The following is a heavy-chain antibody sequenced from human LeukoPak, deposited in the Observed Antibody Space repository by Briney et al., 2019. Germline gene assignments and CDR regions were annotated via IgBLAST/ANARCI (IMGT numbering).Heavy chain of an antibody. Sequence: QAGGSLRLSCAASRFTFSNFAMSWVRQAPGKGLEWVSAISGSGGSTYYADSVKGRFTISRDNSKNTLYLQMNSLRAEDTAVYYCAKVRPPLLRYFDWLLSDYWGQGTLVTVSS. CDR3: AKVRPPLLRYFDWLLSDY. J-gene: IGHJ4*02. V-gene: IGHV3-23*01. CDR2: ISGSGGST. CDR1: RFTFSNFA. D-gene: IGHD3-9*01.